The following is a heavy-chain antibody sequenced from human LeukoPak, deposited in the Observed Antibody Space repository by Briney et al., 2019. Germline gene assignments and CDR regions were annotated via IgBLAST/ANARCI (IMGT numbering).Heavy chain of an antibody. CDR2: INYSGTT. D-gene: IGHD2-2*01. CDR1: GGSISSRLYY. Sequence: SETLSLTCTVSGGSISSRLYYWGWIRQPPEKGLEWIGSINYSGTTNYNPSLKSRVTISVDTSKNQFSLKLSSVTAADTAVYYCASLGYCSSTSCLALDYWGQGTLVTVSS. J-gene: IGHJ4*02. V-gene: IGHV4-39*07. CDR3: ASLGYCSSTSCLALDY.